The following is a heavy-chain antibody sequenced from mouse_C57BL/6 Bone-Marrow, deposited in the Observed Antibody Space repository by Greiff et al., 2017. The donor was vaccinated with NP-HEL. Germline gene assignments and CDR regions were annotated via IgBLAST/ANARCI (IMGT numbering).Heavy chain of an antibody. CDR2: IHPNSGST. Sequence: VQLQQPGAELVKPGASVKLSCKASGYTFTSYWMHWVKQRPGQGLEWIGMIHPNSGSTNYNEKFKSKATLTVDKSSSTAYMQLSSLTSEDSAVDYCARRGGWLLPYYFDYWGQGTTLTVSS. CDR1: GYTFTSYW. V-gene: IGHV1-64*01. CDR3: ARRGGWLLPYYFDY. D-gene: IGHD2-3*01. J-gene: IGHJ2*01.